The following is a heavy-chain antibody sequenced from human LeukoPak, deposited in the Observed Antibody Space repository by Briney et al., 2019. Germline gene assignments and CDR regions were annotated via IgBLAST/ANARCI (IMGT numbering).Heavy chain of an antibody. Sequence: SQTLSLTCAISGDSVSSSSAAWNWIRQSPSRGLEWLGRTYYRSKWYNDYAVSVKSRITINPDTSKNQFSLQLNSVTPEDTAVYYCARMLKAVGASSYFDYWGQGTLVTVSS. V-gene: IGHV6-1*01. CDR2: TYYRSKWYN. CDR1: GDSVSSSSAA. CDR3: ARMLKAVGASSYFDY. J-gene: IGHJ4*02. D-gene: IGHD1-26*01.